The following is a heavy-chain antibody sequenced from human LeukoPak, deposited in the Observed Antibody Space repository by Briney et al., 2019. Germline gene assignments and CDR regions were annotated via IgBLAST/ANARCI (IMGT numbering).Heavy chain of an antibody. CDR3: ARAESGYYDSCISD. Sequence: GGSLRLSCVASGFIFSSYGMHWVRQAPGKGLEWVAVISYDGSHKYYADSVKGRFTISRDNSQNTLYLQMNSLRAEDTAVYYCARAESGYYDSCISDWGQGALVTVSS. J-gene: IGHJ4*02. CDR2: ISYDGSHK. V-gene: IGHV3-30*03. D-gene: IGHD3-22*01. CDR1: GFIFSSYG.